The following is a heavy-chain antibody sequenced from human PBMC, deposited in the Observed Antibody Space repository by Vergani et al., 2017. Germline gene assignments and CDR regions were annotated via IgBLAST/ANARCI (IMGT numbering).Heavy chain of an antibody. CDR1: GGSISSGDYY. J-gene: IGHJ4*02. D-gene: IGHD3-9*01. Sequence: QVQLQESGPGLVKPSQTLSLTCTVSGGSISSGDYYWSWIRQPPGKGLEWIGYLNYSGSSYYNPSLKSRVTISVDTSKNQFSLKLSSVTAADTAVYYCARAHLRYFDWFPLDYWGQGTLVTVSS. CDR3: ARAHLRYFDWFPLDY. CDR2: LNYSGSS. V-gene: IGHV4-30-4*01.